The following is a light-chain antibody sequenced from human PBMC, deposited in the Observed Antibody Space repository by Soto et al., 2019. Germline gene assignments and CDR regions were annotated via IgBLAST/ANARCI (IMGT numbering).Light chain of an antibody. Sequence: QSALTQPASVCGSPGQSITISYTGTTSDVGGYNYVSWYQHHPGKAPKVLVYDVSDRHPGVSTRFSGSKSGNTDSLTISCLQPEDEADYSCSLYTRGSGLDVVFGGGTTLTVL. CDR1: TSDVGGYNY. CDR3: SLYTRGSGLDVV. J-gene: IGLJ2*01. V-gene: IGLV2-14*03. CDR2: DVS.